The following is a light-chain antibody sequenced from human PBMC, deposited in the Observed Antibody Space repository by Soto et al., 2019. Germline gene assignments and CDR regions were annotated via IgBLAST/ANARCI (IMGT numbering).Light chain of an antibody. CDR3: QQNNSSPRT. CDR1: QSISNN. J-gene: IGKJ2*01. Sequence: DIQMTQSPSSLSASVGDRVTITCRASQSISNNLIWYQQKSGKAPNVLINAASSLPSGVPSRFSGSGSGTDFTLAISSLQPVDFAPYYCQQNNSSPRTVGQGTKVEIK. V-gene: IGKV1-39*01. CDR2: AAS.